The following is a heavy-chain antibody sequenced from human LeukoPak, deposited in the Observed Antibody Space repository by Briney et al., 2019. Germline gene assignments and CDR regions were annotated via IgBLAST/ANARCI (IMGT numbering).Heavy chain of an antibody. CDR2: ISQSGST. CDR3: ARALYSATWTDAFDV. CDR1: GGSFSGYY. J-gene: IGHJ3*01. V-gene: IGHV4-34*01. D-gene: IGHD5-12*01. Sequence: SETLSLTCAVYGGSFSGYYWSWIRQSPGEGLEWIGEISQSGSTNYNSSLKSRVTVSADTSKKQFSLRLTSLTAADTALYYCARALYSATWTDAFDVWGQGTMVTVSS.